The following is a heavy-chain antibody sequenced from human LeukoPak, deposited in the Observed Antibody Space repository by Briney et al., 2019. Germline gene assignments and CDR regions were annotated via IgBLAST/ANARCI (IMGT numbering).Heavy chain of an antibody. CDR1: GYTFTSYY. Sequence: ASVKVACKASGYTFTSYYMHCVRQPPGQGLEWMVIINHSGGSTNYAQKFQGRVTMPSDTSTSQVYMEMSSPRSEDTAVYYCAKGVAVTTRLGYFDYWGQGTLVTVSS. V-gene: IGHV1-46*01. J-gene: IGHJ4*02. CDR2: INHSGGST. CDR3: AKGVAVTTRLGYFDY. D-gene: IGHD4-17*01.